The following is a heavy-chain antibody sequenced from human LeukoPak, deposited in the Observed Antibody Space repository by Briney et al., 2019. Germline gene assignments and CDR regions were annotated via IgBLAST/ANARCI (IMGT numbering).Heavy chain of an antibody. D-gene: IGHD7-27*01. CDR2: IKEDGRQK. J-gene: IGHJ4*02. CDR1: GFTISSNY. V-gene: IGHV3-7*01. Sequence: TGGSLRLSCAASGFTISSNYMSWVRQAPGKGVEWVANIKEDGRQKYYVDSVRGRFTISRDNAENSLYLQMNSMRDEDTGVYYCAIAWGSDYFDYWGQGPLVTVSS. CDR3: AIAWGSDYFDY.